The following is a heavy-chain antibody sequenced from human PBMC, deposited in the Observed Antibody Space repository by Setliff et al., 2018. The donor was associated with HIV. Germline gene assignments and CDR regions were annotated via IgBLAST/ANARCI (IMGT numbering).Heavy chain of an antibody. CDR3: ARGIQWSSAWYGY. Sequence: ASVKVSCKASGYTFSDYYIHWVRQAPGHGLEWMGWINPNSGGTNYAQRFQGRVTMTRDTSISTAYMELSRLRSDDTAVYFCARGIQWSSAWYGYWGQGTLVTVSS. D-gene: IGHD6-19*01. J-gene: IGHJ4*02. CDR2: INPNSGGT. CDR1: GYTFSDYY. V-gene: IGHV1-2*02.